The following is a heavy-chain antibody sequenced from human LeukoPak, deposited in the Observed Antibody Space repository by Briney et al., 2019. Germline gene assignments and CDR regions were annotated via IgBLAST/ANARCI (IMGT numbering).Heavy chain of an antibody. CDR2: ISWNSGST. J-gene: IGHJ6*04. CDR3: AELGITMIGGV. D-gene: IGHD3-10*02. CDR1: GFTFDDYA. V-gene: IGHV3-9*01. Sequence: SLRLSCSASGFTFDDYAMHWVRQAPGKGLEWVSGISWNSGSTVYADSVKGRFTISRDNAKNSLYLQMNSLRAEDTAVYYCAELGITMIGGVWGKGTTVTISS.